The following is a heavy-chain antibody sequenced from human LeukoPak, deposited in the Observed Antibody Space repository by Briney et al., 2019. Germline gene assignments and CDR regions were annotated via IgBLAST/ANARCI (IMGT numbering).Heavy chain of an antibody. CDR1: GFTFSSYG. V-gene: IGHV3-33*05. Sequence: PGGSLRLSCAASGFTFSSYGMHWVRQAPGKGLEWVSIISFDGSNTYYGDSVRGRFTISRDNSKNTVYLQMDSLRVEDTAVYYCARDLNARKDGLHFGADCWGQGSLVTVSS. CDR2: ISFDGSNT. J-gene: IGHJ4*02. D-gene: IGHD3-10*01. CDR3: ARDLNARKDGLHFGADC.